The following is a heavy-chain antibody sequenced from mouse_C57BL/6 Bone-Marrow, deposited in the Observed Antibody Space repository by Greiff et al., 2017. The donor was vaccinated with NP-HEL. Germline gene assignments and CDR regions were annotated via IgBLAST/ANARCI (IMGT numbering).Heavy chain of an antibody. CDR1: GYTFTSYW. D-gene: IGHD1-1*01. CDR2: IDPSDSYT. J-gene: IGHJ3*01. Sequence: VQLQQPGAELVIPGASVKLSCKASGYTFTSYWMHWVKQRPGQGLEWIGEIDPSDSYTNYNQKFKGKSTLTVDKSSSTAYMQLSSLTSEDSAVYYCVRSSPSWFAYWGQGTLVTVSA. V-gene: IGHV1-69*01. CDR3: VRSSPSWFAY.